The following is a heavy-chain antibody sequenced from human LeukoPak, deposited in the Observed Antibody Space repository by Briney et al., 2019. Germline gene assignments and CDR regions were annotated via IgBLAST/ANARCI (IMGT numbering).Heavy chain of an antibody. Sequence: GRSLRLSCAASGFTFSSYGMHWVRQAPGKGLEWVAVISYDGSNKYYADSVKGRFTISRDNSKNTLYLQMNSLRAEDTAVYYCAKDLQSYCSGGSCYENWFDHWGQGTLVTASS. V-gene: IGHV3-30*18. CDR1: GFTFSSYG. J-gene: IGHJ5*02. CDR2: ISYDGSNK. CDR3: AKDLQSYCSGGSCYENWFDH. D-gene: IGHD2-15*01.